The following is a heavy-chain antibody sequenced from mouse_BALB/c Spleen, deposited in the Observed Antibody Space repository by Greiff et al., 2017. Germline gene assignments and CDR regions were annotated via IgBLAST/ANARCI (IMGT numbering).Heavy chain of an antibody. CDR2: IYPGSGNT. Sequence: VQLQQSGPELVKPGASVKISCKASGYTFTASYINWVKQKPGQGLEWIGWIYPGSGNTKYNEKFKGKATLTVDTSSSTAYMQLSSLTSEDTAVYFCARNYYGNPYWYFDVWGAGTTVTVSS. J-gene: IGHJ1*01. CDR3: ARNYYGNPYWYFDV. CDR1: GYTFTASY. V-gene: IGHV1-84*02. D-gene: IGHD2-1*01.